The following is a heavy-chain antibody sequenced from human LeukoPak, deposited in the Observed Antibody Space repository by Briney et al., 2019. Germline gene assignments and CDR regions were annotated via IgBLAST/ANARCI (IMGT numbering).Heavy chain of an antibody. Sequence: ASVKVSCKASGYTFTSYYMHWVRQAPGQGLEWMGIINPSGGSTSYAQKFQGRVTMTRDTSTSTVSMELSSLRSEDTAVYYCARDLGPYCSGGSCYSGSWFDPWGQGTLVTVSS. D-gene: IGHD2-15*01. J-gene: IGHJ5*02. CDR1: GYTFTSYY. CDR2: INPSGGST. CDR3: ARDLGPYCSGGSCYSGSWFDP. V-gene: IGHV1-46*01.